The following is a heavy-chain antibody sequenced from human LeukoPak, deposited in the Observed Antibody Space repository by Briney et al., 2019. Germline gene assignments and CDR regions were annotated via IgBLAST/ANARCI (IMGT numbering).Heavy chain of an antibody. V-gene: IGHV4-61*09. Sequence: PSQTLSLTCSVSGGSISSDTFYWSWIRQPAGKGLEWIGHIYSSGSGSTYYNPSLRSRVTISVDTSKNQFSLELSSVTAADTAVYYCVRGGDYGSAYDYFRYWGQGTLVSVSS. D-gene: IGHD5-12*01. CDR3: VRGGDYGSAYDYFRY. J-gene: IGHJ4*02. CDR1: GGSISSDTFY. CDR2: IYSSGSGST.